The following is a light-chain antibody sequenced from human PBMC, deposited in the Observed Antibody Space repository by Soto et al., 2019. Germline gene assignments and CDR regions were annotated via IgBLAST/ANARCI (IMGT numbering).Light chain of an antibody. J-gene: IGKJ1*01. V-gene: IGKV1-5*03. Sequence: DIQVTQSPSTLSESVGDRVTITCRASQSISSWLAWYRQKPGKAPKLLIYKASSLESGVPSRFSGGASGTESTLTISSLQPDDFATYYCQQYNSYWTFGQGTKVDIK. CDR3: QQYNSYWT. CDR2: KAS. CDR1: QSISSW.